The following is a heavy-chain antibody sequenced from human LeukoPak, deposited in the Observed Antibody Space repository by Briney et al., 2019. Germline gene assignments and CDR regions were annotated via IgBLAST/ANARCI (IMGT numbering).Heavy chain of an antibody. Sequence: ASVTVSCKASGYTFTGYYIHWVRQAPGQGLEWMGWINPNSGDTNYALKFQGRVTMTRDLSISTAYMELTRLRSDDTAVFSCARGHYDILTGYPPLYYFDYWGQGSLVTVSS. CDR3: ARGHYDILTGYPPLYYFDY. V-gene: IGHV1-2*02. CDR1: GYTFTGYY. CDR2: INPNSGDT. D-gene: IGHD3-9*01. J-gene: IGHJ4*02.